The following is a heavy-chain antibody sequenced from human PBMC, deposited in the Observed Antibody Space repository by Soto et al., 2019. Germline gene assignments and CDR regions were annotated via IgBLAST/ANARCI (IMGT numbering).Heavy chain of an antibody. CDR3: AAGWNPRPLDY. V-gene: IGHV4-61*01. D-gene: IGHD1-1*01. J-gene: IGHJ4*02. CDR1: GGSVSSGSYY. Sequence: QVQLQESGPGLVNPSDTLSLTFTVSGGSVSSGSYYWSWIRQPPGKGLEWIGYMYYSGGTNQNPSLKSRVTISVDTSKNQFSLKLISMSAADTAVYYCAAGWNPRPLDYWGQGTLVTVSS. CDR2: MYYSGGT.